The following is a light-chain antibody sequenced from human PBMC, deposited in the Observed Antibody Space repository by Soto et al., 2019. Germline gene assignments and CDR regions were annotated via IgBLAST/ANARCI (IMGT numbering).Light chain of an antibody. J-gene: IGKJ2*01. CDR1: QSVDSN. CDR3: QQYNDWPYN. Sequence: EVVMTQSPATLSVSPGERATLSCRARQSVDSNLDWYQQKPGQAPRLLIYRASTRAAVIPDTFSGIGYGTEFTLTISRLQSEDFAVYYCQQYNDWPYNFGQGTKMDIK. V-gene: IGKV3-15*01. CDR2: RAS.